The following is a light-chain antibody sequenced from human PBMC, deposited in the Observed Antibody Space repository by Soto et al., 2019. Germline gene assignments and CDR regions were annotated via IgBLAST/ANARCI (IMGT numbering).Light chain of an antibody. J-gene: IGKJ4*01. Sequence: DIQMTQSPSSLSASVGDRVTITCRASQTISIDVNWYQQKPGKVPTLLISATSTLQSGVPSRFVGSGSGTDFTLTISRLQPEDFATYYCQQSHSTPTFGGGTKVEIK. V-gene: IGKV1-39*01. CDR2: ATS. CDR1: QTISID. CDR3: QQSHSTPT.